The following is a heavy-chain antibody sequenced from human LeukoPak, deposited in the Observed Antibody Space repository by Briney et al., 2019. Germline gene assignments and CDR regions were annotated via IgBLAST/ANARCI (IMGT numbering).Heavy chain of an antibody. J-gene: IGHJ3*02. CDR2: IYYSGST. V-gene: IGHV4-31*03. CDR1: GGSISSGGYY. Sequence: PSQTLSLTCTVSGGSISSGGYYWSWIRQHPGKGLEWSGYIYYSGSTYYNPSLKSRVTISVDTSKNQFSLKLSSVTAADTAVYHCARNLPRYAFDIWGQGTMVTVSS. CDR3: ARNLPRYAFDI.